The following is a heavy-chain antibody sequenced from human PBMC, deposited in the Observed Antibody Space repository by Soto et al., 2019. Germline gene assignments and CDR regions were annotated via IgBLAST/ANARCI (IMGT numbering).Heavy chain of an antibody. CDR1: GGTFSSYA. Sequence: SVKVSCKASGGTFSSYAISWVRHAPGQGLEWMGGIIPIFGTANYAQKFQGRVTITADESTSTAYMELSSLRSEDTAVYYCARTPIELMTHYDAFDIWGQGTMVTVSS. V-gene: IGHV1-69*13. J-gene: IGHJ3*02. CDR2: IIPIFGTA. D-gene: IGHD2-8*01. CDR3: ARTPIELMTHYDAFDI.